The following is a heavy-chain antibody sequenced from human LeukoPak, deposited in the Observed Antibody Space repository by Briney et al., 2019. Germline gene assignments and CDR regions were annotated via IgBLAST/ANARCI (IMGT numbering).Heavy chain of an antibody. D-gene: IGHD3-22*01. V-gene: IGHV3-9*01. CDR1: GFTFDDYA. CDR3: AKDWYYDSSGPNYFDY. J-gene: IGHJ4*02. Sequence: GRSLRLSCAASGFTFDDYAMHWLRQAPGKGLEWVSGISWNSGSIGYADSVKGRFTISRDNAKNSLYLQMNSLRAEDTALYYCAKDWYYDSSGPNYFDYWGQGTLVTVSS. CDR2: ISWNSGSI.